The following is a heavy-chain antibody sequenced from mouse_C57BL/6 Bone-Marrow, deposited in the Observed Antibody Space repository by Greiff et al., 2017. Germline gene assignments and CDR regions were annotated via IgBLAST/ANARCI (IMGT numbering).Heavy chain of an antibody. D-gene: IGHD4-1*02. CDR1: GFSLTSYG. J-gene: IGHJ4*01. CDR3: ATNWAHNAMNY. V-gene: IGHV2-2*01. Sequence: VKLQESGPGLVQPSQSLSITCTVSGFSLTSYGVHWVRQSPGKGLEWLGVIWSGGSTDYNAAFISSLSISKDNSKSQVFFKLISLQADDTAIYYCATNWAHNAMNYWGQGTSVTVSS. CDR2: IWSGGST.